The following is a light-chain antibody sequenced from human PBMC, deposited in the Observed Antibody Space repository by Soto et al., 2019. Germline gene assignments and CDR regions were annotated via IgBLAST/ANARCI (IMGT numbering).Light chain of an antibody. V-gene: IGLV2-14*03. CDR2: DVT. J-gene: IGLJ3*02. CDR3: SSYTNKDTLL. CDR1: SSDVGGYDH. Sequence: QSALTQPPSVSGSPGQSITISCTGTSSDVGGYDHVSWYQQHPGKAPKLIIYDVTVRPSGISPRFSGSKSDNTASLAVSGLQPEDEADYYCSSYTNKDTLLFGGGTKLTVL.